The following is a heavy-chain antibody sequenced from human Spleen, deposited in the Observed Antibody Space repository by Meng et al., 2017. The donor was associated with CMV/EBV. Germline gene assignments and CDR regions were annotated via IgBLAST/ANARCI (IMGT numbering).Heavy chain of an antibody. CDR1: GYC. V-gene: IGHV4-31*02. J-gene: IGHJ5*02. D-gene: IGHD3-3*01. Sequence: GYCWSWIRQHPGKGLEWIGYIYYSGSTYYNPSLKSRVTISVDTSKNQFSLKLSSVTAADTAVYYCARDCRDYDFWSGYPKKEGWFDPWGQGTLVTVSS. CDR3: ARDCRDYDFWSGYPKKEGWFDP. CDR2: IYYSGST.